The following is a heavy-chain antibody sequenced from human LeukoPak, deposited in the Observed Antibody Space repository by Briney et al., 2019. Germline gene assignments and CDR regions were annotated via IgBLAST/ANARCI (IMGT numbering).Heavy chain of an antibody. J-gene: IGHJ4*02. CDR1: GGSISSYY. D-gene: IGHD2-15*01. V-gene: IGHV4-59*08. CDR3: AGHGGKEDGDY. CDR2: IYYSGST. Sequence: SETLPLTCTVSGGSISSYYWSWIRQPPGKGLEWIGYIYYSGSTNYNPSLKSRVTISVDTSKNQFSLKLSSVTAADAAVYYCAGHGGKEDGDYWGQGTLVTVSS.